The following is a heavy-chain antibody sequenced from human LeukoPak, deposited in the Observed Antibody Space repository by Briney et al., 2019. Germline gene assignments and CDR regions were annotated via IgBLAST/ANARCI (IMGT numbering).Heavy chain of an antibody. V-gene: IGHV1-18*01. CDR1: GYTFTSYG. CDR3: ARGSGKTYYYDSSGYYYDY. J-gene: IGHJ4*02. Sequence: ASVKVSCKASGYTFTSYGISWVRQAPGQGLEWMGWISAYNGNTNYAQKLQGRVTMTTDTSTSTAYMELRSLRSDDTAVYYCARGSGKTYYYDSSGYYYDYWGQGTLVTVSS. CDR2: ISAYNGNT. D-gene: IGHD3-22*01.